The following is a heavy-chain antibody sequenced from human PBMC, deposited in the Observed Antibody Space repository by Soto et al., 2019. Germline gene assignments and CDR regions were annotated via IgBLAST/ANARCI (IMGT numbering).Heavy chain of an antibody. CDR2: IYYSGST. Sequence: SETLSLTCTVSGGSISSSSYYWGWIRQPPGKGLEWIGSIYYSGSTYYNPSLKSRVTISVDTSKNQFSLKLSSVTAADTAVYYCARHKGPGALVWFDPWGQGTLVTVSS. J-gene: IGHJ5*02. D-gene: IGHD1-26*01. CDR1: GGSISSSSYY. V-gene: IGHV4-39*01. CDR3: ARHKGPGALVWFDP.